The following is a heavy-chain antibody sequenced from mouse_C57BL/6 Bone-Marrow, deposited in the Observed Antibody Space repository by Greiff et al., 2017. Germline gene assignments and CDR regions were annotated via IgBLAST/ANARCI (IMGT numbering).Heavy chain of an antibody. CDR2: ISDGGSYT. V-gene: IGHV5-4*03. D-gene: IGHD1-1*01. CDR3: ARRVLRPPYWYFDV. Sequence: EVMLVESGGGLVKPGGSLKLSCAASGFTFSSYAMSWVRQTPEKRLEWVATISDGGSYTYYPDNVKGRFTISRDNAKNNLYLQMSHLKSEDTAMYSCARRVLRPPYWYFDVWGTGTTVTVSS. CDR1: GFTFSSYA. J-gene: IGHJ1*03.